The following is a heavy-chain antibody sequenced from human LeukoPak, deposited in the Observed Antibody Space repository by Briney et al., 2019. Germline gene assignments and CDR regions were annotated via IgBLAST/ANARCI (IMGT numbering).Heavy chain of an antibody. CDR3: ASYYDSSGYYYDLGRYFDY. J-gene: IGHJ4*02. CDR2: IYYSGST. D-gene: IGHD3-22*01. Sequence: SETLSLTCTVSGGSISSSSYYWGWIRQPPGKGLEWIGSIYYSGSTYYNPSLKSRVTISVDTSKNQFSLKLRSVTAADTAVYYCASYYDSSGYYYDLGRYFDYWGQGTLVTVSS. V-gene: IGHV4-39*01. CDR1: GGSISSSSYY.